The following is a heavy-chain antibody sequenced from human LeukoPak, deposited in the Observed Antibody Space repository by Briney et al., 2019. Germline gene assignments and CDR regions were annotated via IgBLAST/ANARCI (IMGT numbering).Heavy chain of an antibody. CDR3: AKGKAVTERNWFDP. Sequence: PGGPLRLSCAASGFTFSSYAMAWVRQAPGKGLEWVSIIGGSGGSTHYADSVKGRFTISTDNSKNTLYLQMNSLRAEDTAVYYCAKGKAVTERNWFDPWGQGTLVTVSS. D-gene: IGHD6-19*01. V-gene: IGHV3-23*01. CDR1: GFTFSSYA. J-gene: IGHJ5*02. CDR2: IGGSGGST.